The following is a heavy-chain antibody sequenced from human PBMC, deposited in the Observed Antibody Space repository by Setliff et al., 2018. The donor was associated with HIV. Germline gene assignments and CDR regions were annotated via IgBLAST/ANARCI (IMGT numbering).Heavy chain of an antibody. CDR3: ARLGIQLWSYAFDI. V-gene: IGHV1-18*01. D-gene: IGHD5-18*01. CDR2: ISAYNGNT. Sequence: ASVKVSCKASGYTFTSYGISWVRQAPGQGLEWMGWISAYNGNTNYAQKFQGWVTMTRDTSISTAYMELSRLRSDDTAVYYCARLGIQLWSYAFDIWGQGTMVTVS. J-gene: IGHJ3*02. CDR1: GYTFTSYG.